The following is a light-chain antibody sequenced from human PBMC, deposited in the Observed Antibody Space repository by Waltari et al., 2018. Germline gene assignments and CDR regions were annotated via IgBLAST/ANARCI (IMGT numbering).Light chain of an antibody. V-gene: IGKV1-5*03. CDR1: QSISNW. Sequence: DIRMTQSPSSLSASVGDRVTITCRDSQSISNWLAWYQQKPGKAPILLIYKASILKSGVPSRFSGGGSGTQFTLTISSLQPDDFATYYCQQYNTYSSFGQGTKLEIK. CDR2: KAS. J-gene: IGKJ2*01. CDR3: QQYNTYSS.